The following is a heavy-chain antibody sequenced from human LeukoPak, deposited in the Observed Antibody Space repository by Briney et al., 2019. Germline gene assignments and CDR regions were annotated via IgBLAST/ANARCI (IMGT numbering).Heavy chain of an antibody. V-gene: IGHV3-23*01. CDR1: GFTFSGYA. CDR2: ISGSGGST. D-gene: IGHD1-1*01. Sequence: GGSLRLSCAASGFTFSGYAMSWVRQAPGKGLEWVSAISGSGGSTYYADSVKGRFTISRDNSKNTLYLQMNSLRAEDTAVYYCANPEDDATTPFDYWGQGTLVTVSS. CDR3: ANPEDDATTPFDY. J-gene: IGHJ4*02.